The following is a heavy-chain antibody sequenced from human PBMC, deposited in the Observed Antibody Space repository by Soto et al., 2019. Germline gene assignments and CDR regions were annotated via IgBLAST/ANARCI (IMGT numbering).Heavy chain of an antibody. D-gene: IGHD4-17*01. V-gene: IGHV4-59*08. CDR3: ATDYGDYEDAFDI. CDR2: IYYSGST. CDR1: GGSISSYY. Sequence: PSETLSLTCTVSGGSISSYYWSWIRQPPGKGLEWIGYIYYSGSTNYNPSLKSRVTISVDTSKNQFSLKLSSVTAADTAVYYCATDYGDYEDAFDIWGQGTMVTVS. J-gene: IGHJ3*02.